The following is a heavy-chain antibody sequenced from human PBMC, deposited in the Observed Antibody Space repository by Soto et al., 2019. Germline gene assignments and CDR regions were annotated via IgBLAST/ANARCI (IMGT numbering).Heavy chain of an antibody. CDR1: GYTFTSYG. D-gene: IGHD3-9*01. V-gene: IGHV1-18*01. CDR2: ISAYNGNT. Sequence: ASVKVSCKASGYTFTSYGISWVRQAPGQGLEWMGWISAYNGNTNYAQKLQGRVTMTTDTSTSTACMELRSLRSDDTAVYYCARDDYDILTGSPRDAFDIWGQGTMVTVSS. J-gene: IGHJ3*02. CDR3: ARDDYDILTGSPRDAFDI.